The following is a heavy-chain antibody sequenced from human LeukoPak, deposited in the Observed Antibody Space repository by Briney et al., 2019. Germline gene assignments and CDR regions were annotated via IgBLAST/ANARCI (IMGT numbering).Heavy chain of an antibody. J-gene: IGHJ4*02. V-gene: IGHV3-74*01. Sequence: GGSLRLSCAASGLTFSIYWMHWVRQAPGKGLVWVSRINSDESSTRYADSVKGRFTISRDNAKNTLYLQMNSLRAEDTAVYYCARDPLYYYDSSGYYADYWGQGTLVTVSS. CDR3: ARDPLYYYDSSGYYADY. CDR1: GLTFSIYW. D-gene: IGHD3-22*01. CDR2: INSDESST.